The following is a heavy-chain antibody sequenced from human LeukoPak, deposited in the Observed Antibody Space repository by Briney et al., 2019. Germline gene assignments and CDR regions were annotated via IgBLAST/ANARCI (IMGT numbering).Heavy chain of an antibody. Sequence: GGSPRLSCAASGFTFSSYGMHWVRQAPGKGLEWVAFIRYDGSNKYYADSVKGRFTISRDNSKNTLYLQMNSLRAEDTAVYYCAKTWITIFGVVIHFDYWGQGTLVTVSS. J-gene: IGHJ4*02. V-gene: IGHV3-30*02. CDR3: AKTWITIFGVVIHFDY. CDR1: GFTFSSYG. D-gene: IGHD3-3*01. CDR2: IRYDGSNK.